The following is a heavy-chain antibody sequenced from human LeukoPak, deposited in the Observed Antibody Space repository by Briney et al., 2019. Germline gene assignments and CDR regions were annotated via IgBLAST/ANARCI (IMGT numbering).Heavy chain of an antibody. Sequence: ASVNVSCKASGYTFTNYDINWLRQAAGRGREWVGWMNPNCGNTRYAQRFQGRVNMTRNTSISTAYMELSSLKSEGKAVYYCARGRHYDSSGYDLHYYYYYGMDVWGQGTTVTVSS. J-gene: IGHJ6*02. CDR2: MNPNCGNT. CDR3: ARGRHYDSSGYDLHYYYYYGMDV. V-gene: IGHV1-8*01. D-gene: IGHD3-22*01. CDR1: GYTFTNYD.